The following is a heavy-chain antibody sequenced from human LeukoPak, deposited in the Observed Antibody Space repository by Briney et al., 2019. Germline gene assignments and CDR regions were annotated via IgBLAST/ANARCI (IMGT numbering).Heavy chain of an antibody. CDR3: AKDRGSGWEGEFDY. Sequence: PGGSLRLSCAASGFTFSSYAMHWVRQAPGKGLEWVAVISYDGSNKYYADSVKGRFTISRDNSKNTLYLQMNSLRAEDTAVYYCAKDRGSGWEGEFDYWGQGTLVTVSS. D-gene: IGHD6-19*01. V-gene: IGHV3-30*18. CDR1: GFTFSSYA. J-gene: IGHJ4*02. CDR2: ISYDGSNK.